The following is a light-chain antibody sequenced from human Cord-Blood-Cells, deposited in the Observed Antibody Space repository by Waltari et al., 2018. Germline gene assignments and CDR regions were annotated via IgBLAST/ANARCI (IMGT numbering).Light chain of an antibody. Sequence: QPALTQPASVSGSPGQPITISCTVTGRDVGGYNLVPWYQQHPGKAPKLMIYEGSKRPSGVSNRFSGSKSGNTASLTISGLQAEDEADYYCCSYAGSSTWVFGGGTKLTVL. CDR1: GRDVGGYNL. CDR2: EGS. J-gene: IGLJ3*02. CDR3: CSYAGSSTWV. V-gene: IGLV2-23*01.